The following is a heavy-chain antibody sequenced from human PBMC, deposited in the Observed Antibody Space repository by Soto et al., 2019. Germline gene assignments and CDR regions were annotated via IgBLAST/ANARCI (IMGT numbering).Heavy chain of an antibody. CDR3: ARSGRYYPAGNWFGP. Sequence: QLVQSGVEMKNPGASVKVSCKASGYTFTSYGISWVRQAPGQGLEWMGWISGFNDDTNHAQKFQGRVTVTKDTSTSTAYMELRSLKSDDTAMYYCARSGRYYPAGNWFGPWGQGTLVIVSS. CDR1: GYTFTSYG. CDR2: ISGFNDDT. V-gene: IGHV1-18*01. J-gene: IGHJ5*02. D-gene: IGHD3-10*01.